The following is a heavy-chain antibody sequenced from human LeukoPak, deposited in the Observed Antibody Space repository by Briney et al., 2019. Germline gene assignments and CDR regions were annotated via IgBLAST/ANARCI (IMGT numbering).Heavy chain of an antibody. CDR2: ISSSSSTI. D-gene: IGHD3-10*01. Sequence: GGSLRLSCAASGFTFSSYSMNWVRQAPGKGLEWVSYISSSSSTIYYADSVKGRFTISRENAKNSLYLQMNSLRAEDTAVYYCARRYYHGSGSYSGYYYYMDVWGKGTTVTVSS. CDR1: GFTFSSYS. CDR3: ARRYYHGSGSYSGYYYYMDV. V-gene: IGHV3-48*01. J-gene: IGHJ6*03.